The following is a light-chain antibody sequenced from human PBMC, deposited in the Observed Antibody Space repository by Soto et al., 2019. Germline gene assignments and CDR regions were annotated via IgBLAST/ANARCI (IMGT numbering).Light chain of an antibody. V-gene: IGKV1-39*01. CDR3: QQSYSTLIT. CDR1: QGLSSY. Sequence: IQLTQSPSSLSASVGDRVTITCRASQGLSSYLAWYQQKPGKAPKLLIYAASSLQSGVPSRFSGSGSGTDFTLTISSLQPEDFATYYCQQSYSTLITFGQGTRLEIK. J-gene: IGKJ5*01. CDR2: AAS.